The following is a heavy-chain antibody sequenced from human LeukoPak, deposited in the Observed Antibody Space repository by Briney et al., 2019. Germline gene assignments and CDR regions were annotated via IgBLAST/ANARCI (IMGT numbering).Heavy chain of an antibody. CDR3: ARDVFETSYYYGSGSYANDY. D-gene: IGHD3-10*01. CDR1: GYTFTSYG. V-gene: IGHV1-18*01. Sequence: AASVKVSCKASGYTFTSYGISWVRQAPGQGLEWMGWISAYNGNTNYAQKLQGRVTMTTDTSTSTAYMELRSLRSDDTAVYYCARDVFETSYYYGSGSYANDYWGQGTLVTVSS. CDR2: ISAYNGNT. J-gene: IGHJ4*02.